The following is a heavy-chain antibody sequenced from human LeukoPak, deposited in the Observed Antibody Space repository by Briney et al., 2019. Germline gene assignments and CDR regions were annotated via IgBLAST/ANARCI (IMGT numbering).Heavy chain of an antibody. CDR1: GFTFDDYA. J-gene: IGHJ5*02. Sequence: GGSLRLSCAASGFTFDDYAMHWIRQAPGKGLEWVSGISWNSGSIGYADSVKGRFTISRDNAKNSLYLQMNSLRAEDTALYYCAKGGPFGDNWFDPWGQGTLVTVSS. CDR2: ISWNSGSI. V-gene: IGHV3-9*01. D-gene: IGHD3-3*01. CDR3: AKGGPFGDNWFDP.